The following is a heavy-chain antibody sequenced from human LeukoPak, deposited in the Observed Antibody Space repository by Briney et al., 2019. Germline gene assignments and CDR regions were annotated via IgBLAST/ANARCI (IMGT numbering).Heavy chain of an antibody. J-gene: IGHJ6*02. CDR3: AKGILRFLEWLLPYYYGMDV. D-gene: IGHD3-3*01. CDR1: GFTFSYHW. V-gene: IGHV3-21*04. Sequence: GGSLTLSCAASGFTFSYHWMTWVRQAPGKGLEWVSSISSSSSYIYYADSVKGRFTISRDNSKNTLYLQMNSLRAEDTAVYYCAKGILRFLEWLLPYYYGMDVWGQGTTVTVSS. CDR2: ISSSSSYI.